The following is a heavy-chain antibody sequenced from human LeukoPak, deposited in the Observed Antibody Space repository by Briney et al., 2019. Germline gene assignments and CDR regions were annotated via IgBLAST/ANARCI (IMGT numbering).Heavy chain of an antibody. V-gene: IGHV1-18*04. J-gene: IGHJ4*02. Sequence: ASVKVSCKASGYTFTSYYMHWVRQAPGQGLEWMGWISAYNGNTNYAQKLQGRVTMTADTSTSTAYMELRSLRSDDTAVYYCARSGSERMGFDYWGQGTLVTVSS. CDR1: GYTFTSYY. D-gene: IGHD1-26*01. CDR3: ARSGSERMGFDY. CDR2: ISAYNGNT.